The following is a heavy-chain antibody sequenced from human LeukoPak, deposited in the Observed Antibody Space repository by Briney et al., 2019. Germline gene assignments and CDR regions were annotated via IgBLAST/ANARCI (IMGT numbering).Heavy chain of an antibody. J-gene: IGHJ4*02. CDR2: ITSSSSYI. CDR1: GFTFSSYN. CDR3: AKDLYPHIVVVLGYFDY. V-gene: IGHV3-21*01. Sequence: GGSLRLSCAASGFTFSSYNMNWVRQAPGKGLEWVSSITSSSSYIYYADSVKGRFTISRDNSKNTLYLQMNSLRAEDTAVYYCAKDLYPHIVVVLGYFDYWGQGTLVTVSS. D-gene: IGHD2-21*01.